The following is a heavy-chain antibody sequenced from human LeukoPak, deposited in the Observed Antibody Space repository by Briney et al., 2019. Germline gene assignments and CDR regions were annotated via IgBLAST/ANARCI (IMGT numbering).Heavy chain of an antibody. Sequence: PGGSLRLSCAASGFTFSNAWMSWVRQAPGKGLVWVSHIGSSSGTIYYADSVKGRFTISRDNANNSLYLQMNSLRDEDTAVYYCARGLIAGYDNVALAHWGQGTLVTVSS. D-gene: IGHD6-13*01. CDR1: GFTFSNAW. V-gene: IGHV3-48*02. CDR3: ARGLIAGYDNVALAH. CDR2: IGSSSGTI. J-gene: IGHJ4*02.